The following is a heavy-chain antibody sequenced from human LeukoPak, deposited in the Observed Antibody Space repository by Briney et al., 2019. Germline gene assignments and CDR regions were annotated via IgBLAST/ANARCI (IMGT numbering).Heavy chain of an antibody. J-gene: IGHJ4*02. D-gene: IGHD3-16*02. Sequence: GGSLRLSCAASGFTFSEAWMTWVRQAPGKGLEWVGRIQSITDGGTTDYAAPVKGRFTISRDDSKNTLYLQLNSLKTEDTAMYYCTIDYDYAWGSYRLAYWGQGTLVTVSS. CDR2: IQSITDGGTT. CDR1: GFTFSEAW. CDR3: TIDYDYAWGSYRLAY. V-gene: IGHV3-15*01.